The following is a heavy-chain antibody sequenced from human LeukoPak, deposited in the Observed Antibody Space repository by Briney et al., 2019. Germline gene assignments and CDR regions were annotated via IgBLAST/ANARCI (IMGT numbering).Heavy chain of an antibody. J-gene: IGHJ4*02. CDR1: GFTFSSYG. V-gene: IGHV3-33*06. CDR3: AKDSYSSSSGGVFDY. Sequence: GRSLRLSCAASGFTFSSYGMHWVRQAPGKGLEWVAVIWYDGSNKYYADSVKGRFTISRENSKNTLYLQMNSLRAEDTAVYYCAKDSYSSSSGGVFDYWGQGTLVTVSS. D-gene: IGHD6-6*01. CDR2: IWYDGSNK.